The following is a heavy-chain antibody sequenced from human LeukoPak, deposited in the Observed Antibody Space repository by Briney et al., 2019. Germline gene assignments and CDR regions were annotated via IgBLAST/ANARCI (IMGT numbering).Heavy chain of an antibody. CDR2: INHNGST. V-gene: IGHV4-34*01. CDR1: GGSFSGYY. J-gene: IGHJ4*02. Sequence: SETLSLTCAVYGGSFSGYYWSWIRQPPGKGLEWIGEINHNGSTNYNPSLKSRVTISVDTSKNQFSLKLSSVTAADTAVYYCARGRSSSWYDYWGQGTLVTVSS. D-gene: IGHD6-13*01. CDR3: ARGRSSSWYDY.